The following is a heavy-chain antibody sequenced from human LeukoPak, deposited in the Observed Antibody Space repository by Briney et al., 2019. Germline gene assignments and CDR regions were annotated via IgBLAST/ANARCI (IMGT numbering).Heavy chain of an antibody. CDR1: GGSISSGSYY. CDR3: ARDLSGDYDILAGYQGPGPV. Sequence: SETLSLTCTVSGGSISSGSYYWSWIRQPAGKGLEWIGRIYTSGGTNYNPSLKSRVTISVDTSKNQFSLKLSSVTAADTAVYYCARDLSGDYDILAGYQGPGPVWGKGTTVTISS. V-gene: IGHV4-61*02. CDR2: IYTSGGT. J-gene: IGHJ6*04. D-gene: IGHD3-9*01.